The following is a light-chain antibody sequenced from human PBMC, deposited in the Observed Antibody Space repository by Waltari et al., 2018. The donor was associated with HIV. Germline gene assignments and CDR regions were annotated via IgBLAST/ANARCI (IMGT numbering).Light chain of an antibody. Sequence: QSVLTQPPSVSGAPGQRVTISCTGSSSNIGAGYDVHWYQQLPGTAPKLLIYVNSNRPSGVPDRFSGSKSGTSASLAITGLQAEDEADYYCQSYDSSLGVVFGGGTKLTVL. J-gene: IGLJ2*01. CDR1: SSNIGAGYD. CDR2: VNS. CDR3: QSYDSSLGVV. V-gene: IGLV1-40*01.